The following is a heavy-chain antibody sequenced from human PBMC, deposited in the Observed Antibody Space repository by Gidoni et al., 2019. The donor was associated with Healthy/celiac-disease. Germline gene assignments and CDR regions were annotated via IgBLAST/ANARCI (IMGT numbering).Heavy chain of an antibody. V-gene: IGHV4-34*01. Sequence: QVQLQQWGAGLLKPSETLSLTCAVYGGSFSGYYWSWIRQPPGKGLEWIGEINHSGSTNYNPSLKSRVTISVDTSKNQFSLKLSSVTAADTAVYYCARARPYAVAGTARIDPWGQGTLSPSPQ. J-gene: IGHJ5*02. CDR3: ARARPYAVAGTARIDP. CDR2: INHSGST. CDR1: GGSFSGYY. D-gene: IGHD6-19*01.